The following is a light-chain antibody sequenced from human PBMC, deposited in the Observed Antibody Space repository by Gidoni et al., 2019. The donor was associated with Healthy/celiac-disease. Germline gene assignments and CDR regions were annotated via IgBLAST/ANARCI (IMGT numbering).Light chain of an antibody. CDR2: AAS. CDR3: QQSYSTLYT. J-gene: IGKJ2*01. V-gene: IGKV1-39*01. CDR1: QSLSSY. Sequence: DIQMTQTPSSLSASVGDRVTITCRASQSLSSYLNWYQQKPGKAPKLLIYAASSLQSGVPSRFSGSGSGTDFTLTISSLQPEDFATDYCQQSYSTLYTFGQGTKLEIK.